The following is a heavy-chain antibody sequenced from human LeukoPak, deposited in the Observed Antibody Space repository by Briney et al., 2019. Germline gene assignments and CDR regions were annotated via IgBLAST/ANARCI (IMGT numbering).Heavy chain of an antibody. D-gene: IGHD3/OR15-3a*01. J-gene: IGHJ4*02. Sequence: SETLSLTCAVYGGSFSGYYWSWIRQPPGKGLEWIGEINHSGSTNYNPSLKSRVTISVDTSKNQFSLKLSSVTAADTAVYYCGRCGLKNWNYVDYWGQGTLVTVSS. V-gene: IGHV4-34*01. CDR1: GGSFSGYY. CDR3: GRCGLKNWNYVDY. CDR2: INHSGST.